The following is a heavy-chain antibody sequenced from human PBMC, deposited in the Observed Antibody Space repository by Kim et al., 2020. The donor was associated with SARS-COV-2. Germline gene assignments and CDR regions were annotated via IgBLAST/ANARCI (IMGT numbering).Heavy chain of an antibody. Sequence: SETLSLTCTVSGGSISSYYWSWIRQPPGKGLEWIGYIYYSGSTNYNPSLKSRVTISVDTSKNQFSLKLSSVTAADTAVYYCLGIAAAGSLDYWGQGTLVTVSS. CDR1: GGSISSYY. J-gene: IGHJ4*02. CDR3: LGIAAAGSLDY. D-gene: IGHD6-13*01. V-gene: IGHV4-59*01. CDR2: IYYSGST.